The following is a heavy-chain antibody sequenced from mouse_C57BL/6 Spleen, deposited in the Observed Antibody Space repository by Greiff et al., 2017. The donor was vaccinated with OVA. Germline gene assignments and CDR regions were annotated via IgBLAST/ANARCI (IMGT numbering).Heavy chain of an antibody. D-gene: IGHD1-1*01. V-gene: IGHV1-82*01. Sequence: QVQLKQSGPELVKPGASVKISCKASGYAFSSSWMNWVKQRPGKGLEWIGRIYPGDGDTNYNGKFTGKATLTADKSSSTAYMQLSSLTSEDSAVYFCARGTTVVATRWYFDVWGTGTTVTVSS. CDR2: IYPGDGDT. J-gene: IGHJ1*03. CDR3: ARGTTVVATRWYFDV. CDR1: GYAFSSSW.